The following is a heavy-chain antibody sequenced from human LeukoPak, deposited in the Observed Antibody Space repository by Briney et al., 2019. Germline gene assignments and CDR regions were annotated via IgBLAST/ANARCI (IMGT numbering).Heavy chain of an antibody. CDR3: ARERSTVTEFDY. J-gene: IGHJ4*02. CDR1: GETFSGFY. D-gene: IGHD4-17*01. V-gene: IGHV4-34*01. CDR2: VNPSGNT. Sequence: SETLSLTCAVYGETFSGFYWSWIRQPPWKGLEWIGEVNPSGNTNYNPSLKSRVTISADTSKNQFSLKLTSVTAADTAIYYCARERSTVTEFDYWGRGTLVIVSS.